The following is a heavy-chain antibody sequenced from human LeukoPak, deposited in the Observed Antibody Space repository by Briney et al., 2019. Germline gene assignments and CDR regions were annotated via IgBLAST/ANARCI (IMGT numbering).Heavy chain of an antibody. CDR2: IYYSGST. V-gene: IGHV4-59*08. Sequence: SETLSLTCTVSGGSISSYYWSWIRQPPGKGLEWIGYIYYSGSTNYNPSLKSRVTISVDTSKNQFSLKLSSVTAADTAVYYCARQRYYYYMDVWGKGTTVTISS. CDR1: GGSISSYY. CDR3: ARQRYYYYMDV. J-gene: IGHJ6*03.